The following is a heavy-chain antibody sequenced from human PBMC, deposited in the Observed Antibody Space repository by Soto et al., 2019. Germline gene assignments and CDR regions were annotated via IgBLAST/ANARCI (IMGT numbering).Heavy chain of an antibody. CDR1: GFTFSVAS. CDR3: VKPFKPYDEKTGYLASDS. D-gene: IGHD3-9*01. V-gene: IGHV3-21*01. J-gene: IGHJ3*02. Sequence: GGSLRLSCAASGFTFSVASMNWVRQSPGRGLEWVSSISGTSDYISYADSVKGRFTISRDNSKNTLYLQMNSLRAEDTAVYYCVKPFKPYDEKTGYLASDSWGQGTMVTVAS. CDR2: ISGTSDYI.